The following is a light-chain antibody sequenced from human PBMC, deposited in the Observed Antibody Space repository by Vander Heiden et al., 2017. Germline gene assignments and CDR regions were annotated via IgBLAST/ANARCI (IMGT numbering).Light chain of an antibody. V-gene: IGKV1-27*01. CDR1: EGISNY. CDR2: AAS. Sequence: DIQITQSPSSLSASVGDRGTITFRASEGISNYLVWYQQKSGKVPKLLIYAASTLQSGVPSRFSGSGSGTDFTLTISSLQPEDVATYYCQKYNSAPLTFGGGTKVEIK. J-gene: IGKJ4*01. CDR3: QKYNSAPLT.